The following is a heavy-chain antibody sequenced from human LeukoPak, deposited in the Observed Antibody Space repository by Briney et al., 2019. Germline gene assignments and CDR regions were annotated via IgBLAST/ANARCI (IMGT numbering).Heavy chain of an antibody. V-gene: IGHV3-7*01. CDR2: IKQDGSEK. D-gene: IGHD3-10*02. CDR1: GFTFSSYW. CDR3: AELGITMIGGV. Sequence: PGGSLRLSCAASGFTFSSYWMSWVRQAPGKGLEWVANIKQDGSEKYYVDPVKGRFTISRDNAKNSLYLQMNSLRAEDTAVYYCAELGITMIGGVWGKGTTVTISS. J-gene: IGHJ6*04.